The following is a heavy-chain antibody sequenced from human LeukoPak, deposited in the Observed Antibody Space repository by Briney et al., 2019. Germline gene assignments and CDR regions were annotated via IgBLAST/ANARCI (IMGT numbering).Heavy chain of an antibody. V-gene: IGHV1-46*01. CDR1: GYSFTTYY. J-gene: IGHJ5*02. Sequence: ASVTVSCKASGYSFTTYYLHWVRQAPGPALEWMGLINTSNGGTSYAQNFQGRVTMTRDPSTSSVYMEVRSLRSEDTAVYYCARDRVGAWSAVDLWGQGTLVTVSS. D-gene: IGHD6-19*01. CDR3: ARDRVGAWSAVDL. CDR2: INTSNGGT.